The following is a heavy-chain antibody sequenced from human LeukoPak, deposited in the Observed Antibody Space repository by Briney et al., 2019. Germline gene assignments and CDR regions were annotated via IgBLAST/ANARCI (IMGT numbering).Heavy chain of an antibody. D-gene: IGHD4-17*01. CDR2: LNPMTGVT. CDR1: GYTFTNYY. V-gene: IGHV1-2*02. J-gene: IGHJ3*02. CDR3: ATVHMTTVTNDVRDACDM. Sequence: ASVKVSCKASGYTFTNYYMHWVRQAPGQGLEWMGWLNPMTGVTDYAQKFQGRVTLSRDTSISTAYMELSRLRSDDTALYYCATVHMTTVTNDVRDACDMWGQGTMVTVSS.